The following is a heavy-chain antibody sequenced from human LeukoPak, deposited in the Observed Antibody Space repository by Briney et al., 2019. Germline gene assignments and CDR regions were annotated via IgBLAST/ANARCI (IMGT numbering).Heavy chain of an antibody. CDR2: ISYDGSNK. Sequence: GGSLRLSCAASGFTFSSYAMHWVRQAPGKGLEWVAVISYDGSNKYYADSVKGRFTISRDNSKNTLYLQMNSLRAEDTAVYYCAKSSGVYDFWSGSPFDYWGQGTLVTVSS. V-gene: IGHV3-30*04. J-gene: IGHJ4*02. D-gene: IGHD3-3*01. CDR1: GFTFSSYA. CDR3: AKSSGVYDFWSGSPFDY.